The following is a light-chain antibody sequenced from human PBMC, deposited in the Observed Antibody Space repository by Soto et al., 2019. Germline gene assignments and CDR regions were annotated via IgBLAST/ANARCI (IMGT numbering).Light chain of an antibody. CDR1: KSITSY. V-gene: IGKV1-39*01. CDR2: AAS. CDR3: QQTYSSPLT. J-gene: IGKJ4*01. Sequence: DIQMTQYPSSLSASVGDRVTITCRASKSITSYLNWYQHKPGKAPNLLIYAASYLQSGVPSRFSGSGSGTDFTLTISSLQTEDFATYYCQQTYSSPLTFGGGTKVEI.